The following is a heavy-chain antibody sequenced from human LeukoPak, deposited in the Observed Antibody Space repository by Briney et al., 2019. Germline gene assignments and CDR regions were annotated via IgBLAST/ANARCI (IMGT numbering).Heavy chain of an antibody. V-gene: IGHV3-30*04. D-gene: IGHD5-12*01. CDR2: ISYDGSNK. CDR3: ARALVSRYSGYDFPPPDY. Sequence: GSPRLSCSASGFTFSNYAMHWVRQAPGKGLEWVAVISYDGSNKYYADSVKGRFTISRDNSKNTLYLQMNSLRAEDTAVYYCARALVSRYSGYDFPPPDYWGQGTLVTVSS. CDR1: GFTFSNYA. J-gene: IGHJ4*02.